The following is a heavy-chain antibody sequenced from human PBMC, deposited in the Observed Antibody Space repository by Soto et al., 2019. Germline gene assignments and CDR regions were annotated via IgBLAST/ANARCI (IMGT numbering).Heavy chain of an antibody. J-gene: IGHJ4*02. D-gene: IGHD2-8*02. CDR3: ARGMTPPGAPAWFYFDA. Sequence: SETLSLTCTVSGASITGSSYWSWIRKPAGKGLEWIGRFSLSGTTNYNPSLRSRVTMSADVSKNQFSLRLTFVTAADTALSYCARGMTPPGAPAWFYFDAWGQGTEVTVSS. CDR2: FSLSGTT. CDR1: GASITGSSY. V-gene: IGHV4-4*07.